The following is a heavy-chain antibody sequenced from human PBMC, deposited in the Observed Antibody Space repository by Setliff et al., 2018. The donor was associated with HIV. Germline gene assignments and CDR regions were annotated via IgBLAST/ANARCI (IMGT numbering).Heavy chain of an antibody. CDR3: ARDPYDSSGYYFGAFDI. V-gene: IGHV3-23*01. D-gene: IGHD3-22*01. Sequence: GGSLRLSCAASGFTFSNYVMTWVRQAPGKGLEWVSAISGLSNVRNYADSVKGRFTISRDNSENTLFLQVSSLRADDTAVYYCARDPYDSSGYYFGAFDIWGQGTMVTVSS. J-gene: IGHJ3*02. CDR2: ISGLSNVR. CDR1: GFTFSNYV.